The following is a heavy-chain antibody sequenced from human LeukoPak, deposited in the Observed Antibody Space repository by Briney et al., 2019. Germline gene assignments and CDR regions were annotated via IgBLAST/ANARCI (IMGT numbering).Heavy chain of an antibody. J-gene: IGHJ4*02. V-gene: IGHV4-38-2*02. CDR2: IYHSGST. CDR3: ARQSGSYYFDY. D-gene: IGHD1-26*01. CDR1: GYSISSGYY. Sequence: PSETLSLTCTVSGYSISSGYYWGWIRQPPGKGLEWIGSIYHSGSTYYNPSLKSRVTISVDTSKNQFSLKLSSVTAADTAVYYCARQSGSYYFDYWGQGTLVTVSS.